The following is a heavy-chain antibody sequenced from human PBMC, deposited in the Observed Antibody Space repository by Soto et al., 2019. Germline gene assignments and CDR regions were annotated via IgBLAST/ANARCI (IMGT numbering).Heavy chain of an antibody. D-gene: IGHD3-22*01. CDR3: AKLNYYDSSGYLDY. V-gene: IGHV3-23*01. J-gene: IGHJ4*02. CDR1: GFTFSSYA. Sequence: GGSLRLSCAASGFTFSSYAMSWVRQAPGKGLEWVSAISGSGGSTYYADSVKGRFTISRDNSKNTLYLQMNSLRAEDTAVYYCAKLNYYDSSGYLDYWGQGTLVTVSS. CDR2: ISGSGGST.